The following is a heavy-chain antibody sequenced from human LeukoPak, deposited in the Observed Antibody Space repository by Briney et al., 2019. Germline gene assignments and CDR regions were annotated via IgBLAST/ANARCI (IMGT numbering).Heavy chain of an antibody. V-gene: IGHV4-61*08. CDR1: GGSITSDGYY. CDR3: ARLWGMVRGVPLVNNDY. Sequence: PSETLSLTCTVSGGSITSDGYYWSWLRQPPGKGLEWIGHIRHSGSTHYNPSLKSRVTISVDTSKNQYSLKLSSVTAADTAVYYCARLWGMVRGVPLVNNDYWGQGTLVTVSS. CDR2: IRHSGST. J-gene: IGHJ4*02. D-gene: IGHD3-10*01.